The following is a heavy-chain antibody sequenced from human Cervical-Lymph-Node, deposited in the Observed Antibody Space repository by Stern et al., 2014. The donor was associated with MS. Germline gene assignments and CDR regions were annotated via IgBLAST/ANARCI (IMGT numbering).Heavy chain of an antibody. D-gene: IGHD3-3*01. CDR3: ARGSGRDFFDY. V-gene: IGHV5-51*01. CDR2: IYPGASEA. CDR1: GYSFTNYW. Sequence: VQLVQSGAEVKKPGEFLKISCKGSGYSFTNYWIGWVRQMPGKGLEWMGIIYPGASEAGSGPSFQGQVTISADKTISTAYLQWSSLKASDAAMYYCARGSGRDFFDYWGQGTLVTVSS. J-gene: IGHJ4*02.